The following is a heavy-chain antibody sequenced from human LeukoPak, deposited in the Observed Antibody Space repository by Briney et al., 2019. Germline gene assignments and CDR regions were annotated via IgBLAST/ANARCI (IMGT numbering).Heavy chain of an antibody. J-gene: IGHJ4*02. CDR2: INPNSGRT. CDR1: GYTFTGYY. D-gene: IGHD7-27*01. Sequence: ASGKVSCKASGYTFTGYYMHWVRQAPGQGLEWMGWINPNSGRTNYAQKFQGRVTMTRDTSISTAYMELSRLRSDDTAVYYCARAELGNYFDYWGQGTLVTVSS. V-gene: IGHV1-2*02. CDR3: ARAELGNYFDY.